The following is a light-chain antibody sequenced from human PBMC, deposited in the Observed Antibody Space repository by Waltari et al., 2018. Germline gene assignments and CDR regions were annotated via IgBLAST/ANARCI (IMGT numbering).Light chain of an antibody. CDR3: QQTYTSPWT. Sequence: DVQMTQSPSSLSASVGDRVTITCRASQSVIDYLNWYQQKPGKAPELLISGASNLQSGDPSRFSGSGSGTDFTLTISRLQPEDFATFYCQQTYTSPWTFGQGTKVEIK. V-gene: IGKV1-39*01. J-gene: IGKJ1*01. CDR1: QSVIDY. CDR2: GAS.